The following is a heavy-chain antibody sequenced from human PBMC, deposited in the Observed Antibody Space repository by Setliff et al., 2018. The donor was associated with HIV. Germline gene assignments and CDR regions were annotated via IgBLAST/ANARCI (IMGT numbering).Heavy chain of an antibody. CDR1: GFTFNTYH. Sequence: AGGSLRLSCAASGFTFNTYHMNWVRQAPGKGLEWVASISTSSSEIHYADSVKGRFTISRDNAEDSLYLQMNSLRDEDTAIYYCARSQGSRGWSFDAFDIWGQGTMVTVSS. J-gene: IGHJ3*02. D-gene: IGHD2-15*01. CDR2: ISTSSSEI. CDR3: ARSQGSRGWSFDAFDI. V-gene: IGHV3-21*01.